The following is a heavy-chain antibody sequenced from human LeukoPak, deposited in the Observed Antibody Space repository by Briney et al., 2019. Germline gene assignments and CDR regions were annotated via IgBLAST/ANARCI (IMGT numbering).Heavy chain of an antibody. D-gene: IGHD3-3*01. CDR2: IKSKTDGGTT. Sequence: PGGSLRLSCAASGFTFSNAWMSWVRQAPGKGLEWVGRIKSKTDGGTTDYAAPVKGRFTISRDDSKNTLYLQMNSLKTEDTAVYYCTTQYYDFWSGRYYYGMDVWGQGTTVTVS. CDR3: TTQYYDFWSGRYYYGMDV. J-gene: IGHJ6*02. CDR1: GFTFSNAW. V-gene: IGHV3-15*01.